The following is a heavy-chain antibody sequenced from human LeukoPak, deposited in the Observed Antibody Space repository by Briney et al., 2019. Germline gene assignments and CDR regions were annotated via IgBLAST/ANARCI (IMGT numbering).Heavy chain of an antibody. V-gene: IGHV3-21*01. Sequence: PGGSLRLSCAGSGFTFSIDGMNWVRQAPGKGLEWVSSISPNSNFIYQADSVKGRFTISRDNAKNSLHLQMEGLRVEDTAVYYCTNFQTVGVKPFEHWGQGTLVTVSS. J-gene: IGHJ5*02. CDR2: ISPNSNFI. CDR3: TNFQTVGVKPFEH. D-gene: IGHD1-26*01. CDR1: GFTFSIDG.